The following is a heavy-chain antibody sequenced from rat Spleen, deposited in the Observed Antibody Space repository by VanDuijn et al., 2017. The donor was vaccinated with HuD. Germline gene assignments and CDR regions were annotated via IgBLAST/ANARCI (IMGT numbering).Heavy chain of an antibody. J-gene: IGHJ3*01. D-gene: IGHD1-12*02. CDR3: TRDHSYWGSYYPGGFAH. V-gene: IGHV2-1*01. CDR2: IWGDGST. Sequence: QVQLKESGPGLVQPAQTLSLTCTVSGFSLNSNSVHWVRQPPGKGLEWMGGIWGDGSTDYNSTLKSRMSISRDTSKSQVFLKMNSLQTEDTAIYFCTRDHSYWGSYYPGGFAHWGQGTPVTVST. CDR1: GFSLNSNS.